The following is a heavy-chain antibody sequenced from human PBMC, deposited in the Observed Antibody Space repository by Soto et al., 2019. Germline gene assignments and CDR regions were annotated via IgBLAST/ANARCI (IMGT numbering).Heavy chain of an antibody. CDR1: GFTFSSYE. CDR2: ISSSGSTI. J-gene: IGHJ5*02. V-gene: IGHV3-48*03. Sequence: EVQLVESGGGLVQPGGSLRLSCAASGFTFSSYEMNWVRPAPGKGLEWVSYISSSGSTIYYADSVKGRFTISRDNAKNSLYLQMNSLRAEDTAVYYCARGAQGVVPNPYNWFDPWGQGTLVTVSS. CDR3: ARGAQGVVPNPYNWFDP. D-gene: IGHD3-3*01.